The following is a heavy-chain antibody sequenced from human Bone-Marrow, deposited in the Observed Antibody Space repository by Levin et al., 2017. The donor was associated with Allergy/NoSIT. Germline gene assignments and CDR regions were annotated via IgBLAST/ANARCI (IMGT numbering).Heavy chain of an antibody. CDR1: GFTFNTYG. D-gene: IGHD2-2*02. CDR2: IYYDGGNK. J-gene: IGHJ6*02. CDR3: ARDGGYCSSTTCYSVGPIGMDV. V-gene: IGHV3-33*01. Sequence: GESLKISCAASGFTFNTYGFHWVRQAPGKGLEWLAFIYYDGGNKGYADSVKGRFTISRDNSKNTLYLQMNSLGDGDTALYYCARDGGYCSSTTCYSVGPIGMDVWGQGTAVTVSS.